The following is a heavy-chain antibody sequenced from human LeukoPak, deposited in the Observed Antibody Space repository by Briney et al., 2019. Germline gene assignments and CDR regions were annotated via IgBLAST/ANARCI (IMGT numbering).Heavy chain of an antibody. Sequence: ASVKVSCKASGYTFNTYGIIWVRQAPGQGLEWMGWISAYNGDTTYAQKLQGRVTLTTDASTSTAYMELRSLRSDDTAVYYCARESTGGSLEIDYWSQGTLVTVSS. CDR1: GYTFNTYG. D-gene: IGHD2-8*02. CDR3: ARESTGGSLEIDY. J-gene: IGHJ4*02. V-gene: IGHV1-18*01. CDR2: ISAYNGDT.